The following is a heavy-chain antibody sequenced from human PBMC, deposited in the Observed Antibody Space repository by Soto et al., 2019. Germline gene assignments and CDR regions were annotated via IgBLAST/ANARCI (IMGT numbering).Heavy chain of an antibody. V-gene: IGHV3-33*01. CDR2: IWYDGSNK. CDR1: GFTFSSYG. J-gene: IGHJ6*02. D-gene: IGHD6-13*01. CDR3: ARAGYSSSWSPEPYGMDV. Sequence: GGSLRLSCAASGFTFSSYGMHWVRQAPGKGLEWVAVIWYDGSNKYYADSAKGRFTISRDNSKNTLYLQMNSLRAEDTAVYYCARAGYSSSWSPEPYGMDVWGQGTTVTVSS.